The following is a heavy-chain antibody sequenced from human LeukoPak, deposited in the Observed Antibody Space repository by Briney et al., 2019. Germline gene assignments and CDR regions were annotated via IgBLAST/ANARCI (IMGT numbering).Heavy chain of an antibody. CDR1: GFTFSTYS. CDR3: ARDLDGGDPIDY. J-gene: IGHJ4*02. Sequence: PGGSLRLSCAASGFTFSTYSMNWVRQPPGKGLEWISYISGSSSTTHYADSVKGRFTISRDNAKNSLYLQMNSLRDEDTAVYYCARDLDGGDPIDYWGQGTLVSVSS. D-gene: IGHD4-17*01. V-gene: IGHV3-48*02. CDR2: ISGSSSTT.